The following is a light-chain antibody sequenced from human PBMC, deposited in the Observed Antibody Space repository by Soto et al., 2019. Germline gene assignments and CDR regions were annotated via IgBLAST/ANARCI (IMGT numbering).Light chain of an antibody. CDR3: QHYNKWPLT. V-gene: IGKV3-15*01. Sequence: EVVMTQSPATLSVSPGEKATLSCRASHIVSNNLDWYQQKPGQAPRLLIYFASTRATGIPGRFSGSGSGTEFTLTISSLQSEDFAVYYWQHYNKWPLTFGGGTKVETK. J-gene: IGKJ4*01. CDR2: FAS. CDR1: HIVSNN.